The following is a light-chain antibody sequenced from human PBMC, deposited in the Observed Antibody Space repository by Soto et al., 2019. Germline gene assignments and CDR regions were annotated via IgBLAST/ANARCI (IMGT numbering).Light chain of an antibody. CDR1: ESVGSTF. CDR2: GAT. V-gene: IGKV3-20*01. CDR3: QQFGRSGLT. Sequence: EIVLTQSPGTLSLSPGERATLSCRASESVGSTFLGWYQQKPGQAPRLLFYGATSRATGTPDRFSASGSGTEFTLTVSRLEPEDSAVYYCQQFGRSGLTFGGVTKVEIK. J-gene: IGKJ4*01.